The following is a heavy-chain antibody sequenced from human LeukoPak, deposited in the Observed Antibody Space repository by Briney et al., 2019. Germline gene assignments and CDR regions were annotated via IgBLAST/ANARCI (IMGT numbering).Heavy chain of an antibody. V-gene: IGHV3-9*01. J-gene: IGHJ3*02. D-gene: IGHD6-13*01. CDR2: IXWNSGSI. Sequence: XEWXXGIXWNSGSIGYADSVKGRFTISRDNAKNSLYLQMNSLRAEDTALYYCAKLTYSSIVVRRDAFDIWGQGTMVTVSS. CDR3: AKLTYSSIVVRRDAFDI.